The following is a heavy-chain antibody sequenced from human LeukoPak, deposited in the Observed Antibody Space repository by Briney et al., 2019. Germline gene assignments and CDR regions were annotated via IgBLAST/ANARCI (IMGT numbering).Heavy chain of an antibody. CDR1: GFTFISYS. Sequence: GGSLRLSCAASGFTFISYSIHWVRHAPGKGLEWVAFIRYDGSNKYYADSVKGRFTISRDNSKNTVYLQMNSLRAEDTAVYYCAKHGLPLVVISAPLDYWGQGTLVTVSS. D-gene: IGHD2-15*01. J-gene: IGHJ4*02. CDR2: IRYDGSNK. CDR3: AKHGLPLVVISAPLDY. V-gene: IGHV3-30*02.